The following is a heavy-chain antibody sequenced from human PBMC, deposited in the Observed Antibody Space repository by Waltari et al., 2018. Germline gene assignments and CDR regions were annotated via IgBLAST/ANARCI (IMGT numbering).Heavy chain of an antibody. J-gene: IGHJ5*02. CDR1: GYTFTGYY. Sequence: QVQLVQSGAEVKKPGASVKVSCKASGYTFTGYYMPWVRPAPGQGLEWMGWINPNSGGTNYAQKFQGRVTMTRDTSISTAYMELSRLRSDDTAVYYCARGSPQYVLLWFGELSRNWFDPWGQGTLVTVSS. V-gene: IGHV1-2*02. CDR2: INPNSGGT. D-gene: IGHD3-10*01. CDR3: ARGSPQYVLLWFGELSRNWFDP.